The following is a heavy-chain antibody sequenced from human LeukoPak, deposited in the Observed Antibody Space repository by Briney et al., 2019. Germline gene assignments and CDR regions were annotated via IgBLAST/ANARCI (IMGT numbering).Heavy chain of an antibody. CDR3: ARDITILNYYYYMDV. CDR1: GFTFSSYS. J-gene: IGHJ6*03. V-gene: IGHV3-48*01. Sequence: PGGPLRLSCAASGFTFSSYSMNWVRQAPGKGLEWVSYISSSSSTIYYADSVKGRFTISRDNAKNSIFLQMNSLRAEDTALYYCARDITILNYYYYMDVWGKGTTVAVSS. D-gene: IGHD1-14*01. CDR2: ISSSSSTI.